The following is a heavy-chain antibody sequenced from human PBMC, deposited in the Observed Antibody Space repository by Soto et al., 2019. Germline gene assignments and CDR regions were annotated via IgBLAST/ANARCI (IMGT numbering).Heavy chain of an antibody. CDR1: GFTFSSYG. Sequence: QVQLVESGGGVVQPGRSLRLSCAASGFTFSSYGMHWVRQAPGKGLEWVAVIWYDGSNKYFADSVKGRFTISRDKSKNTLYLQMSSLRAEDTAVYYCARDVLIVSVAGTVGIDYWGQGTLVTVSS. D-gene: IGHD6-19*01. V-gene: IGHV3-33*01. J-gene: IGHJ4*02. CDR3: ARDVLIVSVAGTVGIDY. CDR2: IWYDGSNK.